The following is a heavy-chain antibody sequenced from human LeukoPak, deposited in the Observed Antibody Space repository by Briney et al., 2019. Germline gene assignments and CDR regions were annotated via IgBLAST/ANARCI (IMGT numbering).Heavy chain of an antibody. CDR3: ARGPYSYDSSGAFDI. V-gene: IGHV4-61*02. D-gene: IGHD3-22*01. J-gene: IGHJ3*02. Sequence: PSQTLSLTCTVSGDSISSGDYYWSWIRQPAGKGLEWIGRISSSGSANYNPSLKSRVTISVDTSKNQFSLKLSSVTAADTAVYFCARGPYSYDSSGAFDIWGQGTMVTVSS. CDR2: ISSSGSA. CDR1: GDSISSGDYY.